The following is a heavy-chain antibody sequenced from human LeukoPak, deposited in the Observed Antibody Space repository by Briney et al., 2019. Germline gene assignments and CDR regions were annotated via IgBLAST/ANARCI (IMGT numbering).Heavy chain of an antibody. Sequence: SETLSLTCTVSGYSISSGYYWGWIRQPPGKGLEWIGSIYHSGSTYYNPSLKSRVTISVDTSKNQFSLKLSSVTAADTAVYYCARGFETGSIDYWGQGTLVTVSS. V-gene: IGHV4-38-2*02. CDR2: IYHSGST. J-gene: IGHJ4*02. CDR1: GYSISSGYY. CDR3: ARGFETGSIDY. D-gene: IGHD3-9*01.